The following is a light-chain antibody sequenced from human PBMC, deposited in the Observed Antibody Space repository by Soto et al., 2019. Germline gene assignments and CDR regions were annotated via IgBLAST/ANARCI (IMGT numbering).Light chain of an antibody. Sequence: QSALTQPRSVSGSPGQSVTISCTGTSSDVGGYNYVSWYQQHPGKAPKLMIYDVSKRPSGVPDRFSGSKSGNTASLTISGLQAEDEADYYCSSYTTSTTPVVFGTGTNLTVL. J-gene: IGLJ1*01. CDR1: SSDVGGYNY. CDR2: DVS. CDR3: SSYTTSTTPVV. V-gene: IGLV2-11*01.